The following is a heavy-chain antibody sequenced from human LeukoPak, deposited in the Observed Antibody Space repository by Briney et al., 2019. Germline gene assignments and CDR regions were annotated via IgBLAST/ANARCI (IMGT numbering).Heavy chain of an antibody. Sequence: SETLSLTCTVSGGSISSSSYYWGWIRQPPGKGLEWIGSIYYSGSTYYNPSLKSRVTISVDTSKNQFSLKLSSVTAADTAVYYCATWNCSGGSRYFDYWGQGTLVTVSS. J-gene: IGHJ4*02. D-gene: IGHD2-15*01. CDR3: ATWNCSGGSRYFDY. CDR2: IYYSGST. CDR1: GGSISSSSYY. V-gene: IGHV4-39*07.